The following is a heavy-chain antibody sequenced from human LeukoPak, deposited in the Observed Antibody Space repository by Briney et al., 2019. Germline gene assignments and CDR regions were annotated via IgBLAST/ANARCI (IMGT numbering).Heavy chain of an antibody. CDR1: GASVSSDY. CDR2: THYRGDI. CDR3: GRNLGSGSDH. J-gene: IGHJ4*02. D-gene: IGHD3-10*01. V-gene: IGHV4-59*02. Sequence: SETLSLTCSVSGASVSSDYWNWIRQSPGWGLEWIGYTHYRGDISYNPSLKSRLTMSVDASSNQVSLKLSSVTAADAAVYYCGRNLGSGSDHWGQGTLVTVSS.